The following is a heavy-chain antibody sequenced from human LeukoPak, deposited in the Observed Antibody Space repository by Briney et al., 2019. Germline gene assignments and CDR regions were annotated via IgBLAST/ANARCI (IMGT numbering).Heavy chain of an antibody. CDR1: GGSISSYY. CDR2: IYYSGST. D-gene: IGHD2-2*01. V-gene: IGHV4-59*01. CDR3: AREQSTSSANRDAFDI. Sequence: SETLSLTCTASGGSISSYYWSWIRQPPGKGLEWIGYIYYSGSTNYNPSLKSRVTISVDTSKNQFSLKLSSVTAADTAVYYCAREQSTSSANRDAFDIWGQGTMVTVSS. J-gene: IGHJ3*02.